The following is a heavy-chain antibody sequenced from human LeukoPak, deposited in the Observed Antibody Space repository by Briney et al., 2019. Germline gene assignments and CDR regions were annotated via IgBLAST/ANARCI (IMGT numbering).Heavy chain of an antibody. Sequence: GGSLRLSCAASGFTFDDYAMSWVRQVPGKGLEWVSGIHWNGGTTGYADSVKGRFIISRDNAKNFLYLQMNSLRAEGTAFYYCARDSLRYFDFAFDLWGQGTMVTVSS. CDR2: IHWNGGTT. CDR3: ARDSLRYFDFAFDL. J-gene: IGHJ3*01. V-gene: IGHV3-20*04. CDR1: GFTFDDYA. D-gene: IGHD3-9*01.